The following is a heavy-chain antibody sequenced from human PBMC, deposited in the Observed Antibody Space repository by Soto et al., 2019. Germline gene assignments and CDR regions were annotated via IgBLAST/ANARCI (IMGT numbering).Heavy chain of an antibody. Sequence: QVQLVQSGAEVKKPGASVKVSCKASGYTFTSYDINWVRQATGQGLEWMGWMNPNSGNTGYAQKFQGRVTMTRNTSISTAYMELSSLRSEDTAVYYCARRKENCSSTRCYVPFDYWGQGNLVTVSS. D-gene: IGHD2-2*01. CDR3: ARRKENCSSTRCYVPFDY. CDR2: MNPNSGNT. V-gene: IGHV1-8*01. CDR1: GYTFTSYD. J-gene: IGHJ4*02.